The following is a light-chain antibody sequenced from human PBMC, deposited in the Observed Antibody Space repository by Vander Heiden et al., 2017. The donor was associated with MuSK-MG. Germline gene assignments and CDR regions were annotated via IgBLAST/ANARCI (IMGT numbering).Light chain of an antibody. J-gene: IGLJ1*01. CDR3: SSYGGSNNYV. Sequence: QSALTQPPSASGSPGQSVTISCTGTSSDVGGYKFVSWYQQHPGKAPKFMIYEVSNRPSGVPDRFSGSKSGNTASLTVSGLQAEDEADYYCSSYGGSNNYVFGTGTKVTVL. V-gene: IGLV2-8*01. CDR2: EVS. CDR1: SSDVGGYKF.